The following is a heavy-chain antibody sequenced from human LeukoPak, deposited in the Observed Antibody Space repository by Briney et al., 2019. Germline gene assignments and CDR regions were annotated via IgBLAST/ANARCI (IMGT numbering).Heavy chain of an antibody. V-gene: IGHV5-51*01. CDR3: ARHVSPHCSSNSCPPEMGNWFDP. D-gene: IGHD2-2*01. CDR2: IYPGVSYT. J-gene: IGHJ5*02. CDR1: GYSFTSLW. Sequence: GESLEISCEGSGYSFTSLWIGWAPQIPGKGLEWMGLIYPGVSYTRYSPSFQGQVTISADKSISTAYLQWSSLKASDTAMYYCARHVSPHCSSNSCPPEMGNWFDPWGQGTLVTVSS.